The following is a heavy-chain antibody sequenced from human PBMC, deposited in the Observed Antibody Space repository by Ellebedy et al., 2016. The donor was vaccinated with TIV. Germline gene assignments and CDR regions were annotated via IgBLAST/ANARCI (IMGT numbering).Heavy chain of an antibody. D-gene: IGHD2/OR15-2a*01. Sequence: ASVKVSSKASGYTFTKYGISWVRQAPGQGLEWMGWISGYNGDTNYAQKFQGRVTMTIDTFASTAYMELRSLRSDDTAMYFCARGFYEKFNPWGQGTLVTVSS. J-gene: IGHJ5*02. CDR2: ISGYNGDT. CDR3: ARGFYEKFNP. V-gene: IGHV1-18*01. CDR1: GYTFTKYG.